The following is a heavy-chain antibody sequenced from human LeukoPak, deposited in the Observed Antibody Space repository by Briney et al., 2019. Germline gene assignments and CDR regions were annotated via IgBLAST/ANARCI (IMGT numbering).Heavy chain of an antibody. D-gene: IGHD6-13*01. J-gene: IGHJ4*02. CDR1: GYTFTGYY. CDR2: INPNRGGT. V-gene: IGHV1-2*02. CDR3: ARGVLGISSSWYDY. Sequence: GASVKVSCKASGYTFTGYYMHWVRQAPGQGLEWMGWINPNRGGTNYAQKFQGRVTMTRDTSISTAYMELSRLRSDDTAVYYCARGVLGISSSWYDYWGQGTLVTVSS.